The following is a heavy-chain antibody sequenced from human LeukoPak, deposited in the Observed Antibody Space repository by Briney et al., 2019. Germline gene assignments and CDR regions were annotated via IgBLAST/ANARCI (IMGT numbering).Heavy chain of an antibody. J-gene: IGHJ3*02. V-gene: IGHV1-69*05. CDR3: AVEGYPVLFAFDI. D-gene: IGHD2-15*01. CDR2: IIPIFGTA. Sequence: SVKVSXKASGGTFSSYAISWVRQAPGQGLEWMGGIIPIFGTANYAQKFQGRVTITTDESTSTAYMELSSLRSEDTAVYYCAVEGYPVLFAFDIWGQGTMVTVSS. CDR1: GGTFSSYA.